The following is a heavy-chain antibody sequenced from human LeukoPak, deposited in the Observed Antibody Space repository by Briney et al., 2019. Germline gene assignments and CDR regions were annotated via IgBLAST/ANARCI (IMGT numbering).Heavy chain of an antibody. CDR2: IDGSGQTT. J-gene: IGHJ4*02. D-gene: IGHD3/OR15-3a*01. CDR3: AKVAAWTYFDS. Sequence: QSGGSLRLSCAASGLTFSSSALGWVRQAPGKGLGWVSAIDGSGQTTYYADSVRGRFTISRDNSKNTLYLQLTSLRVEDTAIYYCAKVAAWTYFDSWGQRILVTVSS. CDR1: GLTFSSSA. V-gene: IGHV3-23*01.